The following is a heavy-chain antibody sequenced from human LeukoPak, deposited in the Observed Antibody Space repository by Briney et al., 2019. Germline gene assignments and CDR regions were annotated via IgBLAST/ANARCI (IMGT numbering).Heavy chain of an antibody. V-gene: IGHV3-66*02. CDR3: AREGIGSYGDYEPLDAFDI. CDR2: IYSGGST. J-gene: IGHJ3*02. D-gene: IGHD4-17*01. Sequence: GGSLRLSCAASGFTVSSKYMSWVRQAPGKGLEWDSVIYSGGSTYYADSVKGRFTISRDNSKNTLYLQMNSLRAEDTAVYYCAREGIGSYGDYEPLDAFDIWGQGTMVTVSS. CDR1: GFTVSSKY.